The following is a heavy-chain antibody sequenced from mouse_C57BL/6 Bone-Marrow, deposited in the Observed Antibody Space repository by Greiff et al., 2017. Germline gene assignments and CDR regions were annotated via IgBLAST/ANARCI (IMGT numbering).Heavy chain of an antibody. V-gene: IGHV7-1*01. J-gene: IGHJ3*01. Sequence: EVKVVESGGGLVQSGRSLRLSCATSGFTFSDFYMEWVRQAPGKGLEWIAASRNKANDYTTEYSASVKGRFIVSRDTSQSILYLQMNALRAEDTAIYYCARDGLFYYGSARFAYWGQGTLVTVSA. CDR1: GFTFSDFY. CDR2: SRNKANDYTT. D-gene: IGHD1-1*01. CDR3: ARDGLFYYGSARFAY.